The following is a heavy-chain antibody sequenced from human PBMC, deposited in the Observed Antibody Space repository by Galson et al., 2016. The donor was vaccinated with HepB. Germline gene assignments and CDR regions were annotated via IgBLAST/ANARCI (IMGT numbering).Heavy chain of an antibody. J-gene: IGHJ4*02. Sequence: SETLSLTCTVSGDSVSDSYCNWVRQPPGKGLEWIGNVRYTEGSIYNPSLKGRGSITMDSSKNQFSLSLRSVTSADTAVYYCVTGRGWLPDYWGQGIHVTVSS. CDR1: GDSVSDSY. D-gene: IGHD5-24*01. CDR3: VTGRGWLPDY. CDR2: VRYTEGS. V-gene: IGHV4-59*02.